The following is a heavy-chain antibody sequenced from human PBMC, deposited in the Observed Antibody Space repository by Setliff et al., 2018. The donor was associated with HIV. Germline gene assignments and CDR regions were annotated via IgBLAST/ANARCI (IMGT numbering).Heavy chain of an antibody. Sequence: GGSLRLSCAASRFTFSTYAMHWVRQAPGKGLEWVAIISYDGSNKYYTDSVKGRFTISRDNSKNTLYLQMNSLRDGDTALYYCAKNTPSIINYPYYYYMDVWGKGTTVTVSS. V-gene: IGHV3-30*07. D-gene: IGHD1-7*01. CDR3: AKNTPSIINYPYYYYMDV. CDR2: ISYDGSNK. CDR1: RFTFSTYA. J-gene: IGHJ6*03.